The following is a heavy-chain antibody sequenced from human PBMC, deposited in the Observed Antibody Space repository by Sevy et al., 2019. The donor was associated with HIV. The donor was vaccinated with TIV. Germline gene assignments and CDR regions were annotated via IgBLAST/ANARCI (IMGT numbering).Heavy chain of an antibody. V-gene: IGHV4-34*01. CDR1: GGSFSGYY. CDR3: TRHCGSTSCSHAFDI. Sequence: SETLSLTCAVYGGSFSGYYWSWIRQPPGKGLEWIGEINHSGSTNYNPSLKRRVTISVDTSKNQLSLKLSSVPDADTAVYYCTRHCGSTSCSHAFDIWGQGTMVTVSS. J-gene: IGHJ3*02. D-gene: IGHD2-2*01. CDR2: INHSGST.